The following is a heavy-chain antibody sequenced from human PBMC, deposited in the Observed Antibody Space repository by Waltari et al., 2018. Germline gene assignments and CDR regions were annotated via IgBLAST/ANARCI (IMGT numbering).Heavy chain of an antibody. Sequence: QVQLQESGPGLVKPSETLSLTCTVSGGSISSYYWRWIRQPAGKGLEWIGRIYTSGSTNYNPSLKSRVTMSVDTSKNQFSLKLSSVTAADTAVYYCARATVLFTIFGVERGAFDIWGQGTMVTVSS. CDR3: ARATVLFTIFGVERGAFDI. J-gene: IGHJ3*02. CDR1: GGSISSYY. CDR2: IYTSGST. V-gene: IGHV4-4*07. D-gene: IGHD3-3*01.